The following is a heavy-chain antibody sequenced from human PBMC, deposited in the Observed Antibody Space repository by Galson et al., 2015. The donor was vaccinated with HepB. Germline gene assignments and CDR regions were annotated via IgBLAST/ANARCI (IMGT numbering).Heavy chain of an antibody. CDR1: GFTFNNYA. V-gene: IGHV1-3*01. CDR2: INSGSGNT. Sequence: SVKVSCKASGFTFNNYATYWVRQAPGQGLQWMGWINSGSGNTKYSQIFQGRLTITRNTSANIAYMELRSLRSEDTAIYYCVKGIAVAGPPADYWGQGTLVTVSS. J-gene: IGHJ4*02. D-gene: IGHD6-19*01. CDR3: VKGIAVAGPPADY.